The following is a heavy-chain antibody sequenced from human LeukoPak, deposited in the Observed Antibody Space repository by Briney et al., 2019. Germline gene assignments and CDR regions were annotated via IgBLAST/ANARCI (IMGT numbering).Heavy chain of an antibody. D-gene: IGHD5-18*01. CDR3: ARVDTVMAYYFDL. J-gene: IGHJ4*02. Sequence: GGSLRLSRAASGFTFSTHCMTWVRQAPGKGLEWVSTIYSGGTTYYADSVMGRFTISRHNSRNTLYLQMNSLRAEDTAVYYCARVDTVMAYYFDLWGQGTLVTVSS. CDR1: GFTFSTHC. CDR2: IYSGGTT. V-gene: IGHV3-53*04.